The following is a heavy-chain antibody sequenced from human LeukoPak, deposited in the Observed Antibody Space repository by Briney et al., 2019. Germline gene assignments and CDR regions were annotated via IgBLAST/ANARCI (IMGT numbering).Heavy chain of an antibody. J-gene: IGHJ4*02. D-gene: IGHD2-15*01. CDR3: ARETGYCSGGRCYFIY. V-gene: IGHV1-2*02. CDR1: GYTFTGSY. CDR2: INPNSGGT. Sequence: GASVKVSCKASGYTFTGSYIHWGRRAPGQGLEWMGWINPNSGGTSSTQKFQGRVTITRDTTVSTAYMELSRLRSDDTALYYCARETGYCSGGRCYFIYWGQGTLVTVSS.